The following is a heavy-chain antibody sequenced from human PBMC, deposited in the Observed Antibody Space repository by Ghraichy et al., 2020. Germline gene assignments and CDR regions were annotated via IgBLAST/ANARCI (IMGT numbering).Heavy chain of an antibody. CDR3: ARMSISPGIAGTTRLRLWVDP. D-gene: IGHD1-7*01. Sequence: SETLSLTCAIFGDSVSRNGAAWNWIRQSPSRGLEWLGTTYYRSRWYNDYAVSVKGRITINPDSSRNQFSLQLNSVTPEDTTVSFCARMSISPGIAGTTRLRLWVDPGGQGTLVTVSS. V-gene: IGHV6-1*01. J-gene: IGHJ5*02. CDR1: GDSVSRNGAA. CDR2: TYYRSRWYN.